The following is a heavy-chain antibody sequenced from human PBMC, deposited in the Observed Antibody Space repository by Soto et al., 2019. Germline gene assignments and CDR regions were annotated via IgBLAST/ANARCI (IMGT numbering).Heavy chain of an antibody. CDR1: GYTFTSYA. V-gene: IGHV1-3*01. CDR2: INAGNGNT. Sequence: ASVKVSCKASGYTFTSYAMHWVRQAPGQRLEWMGWINAGNGNTKYSQKFQGRVTITRDTSASTAYMELSSLRSEDTAVYYCARERAAGVSYYASSGYYYSWGQGTLVTVPS. J-gene: IGHJ4*02. D-gene: IGHD3-22*01. CDR3: ARERAAGVSYYASSGYYYS.